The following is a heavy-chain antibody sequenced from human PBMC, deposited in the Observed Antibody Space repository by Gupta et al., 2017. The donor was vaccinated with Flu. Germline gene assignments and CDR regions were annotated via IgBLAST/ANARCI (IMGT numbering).Heavy chain of an antibody. V-gene: IGHV3-74*01. J-gene: IGHJ4*02. CDR2: IRGDEAVT. CDR3: ARGAITTSSPLGDY. D-gene: IGHD6-6*01. Sequence: RQGPGEGLVGVSRIRGDEAVTNYADSVKGRFTISRDNAKNTMYLQMNSLGAEDTAGYYCARGAITTSSPLGDYWGQGTLVTVSS.